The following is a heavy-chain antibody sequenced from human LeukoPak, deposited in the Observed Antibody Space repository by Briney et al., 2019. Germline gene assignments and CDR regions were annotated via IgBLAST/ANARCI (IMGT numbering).Heavy chain of an antibody. V-gene: IGHV3-48*03. D-gene: IGHD1-26*01. Sequence: GGSLRLSCAASGFTFSSYEMNWVRQAPGKGLEWVSYISGSGSTMYYADSVKGRFTISRDNAKNSLYLQMNSLRAEDTAVYYCAREEWEFDYWGQGTLVTVPS. CDR2: ISGSGSTM. J-gene: IGHJ4*02. CDR3: AREEWEFDY. CDR1: GFTFSSYE.